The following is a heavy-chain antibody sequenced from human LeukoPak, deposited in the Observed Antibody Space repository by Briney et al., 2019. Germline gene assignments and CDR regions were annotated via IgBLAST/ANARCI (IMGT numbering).Heavy chain of an antibody. J-gene: IGHJ5*02. CDR2: INHSGST. Sequence: SETLSLTCTVSGGSISNYYWSWLRQPPGKGLEWIGEINHSGSTNYNPSLKSRVTISVDTSKNQFSLKLSSVTAADTAVYYCARGPITYYYDSSGYYLAWGQGTLVTVSS. CDR3: ARGPITYYYDSSGYYLA. V-gene: IGHV4-34*01. D-gene: IGHD3-22*01. CDR1: GGSISNYY.